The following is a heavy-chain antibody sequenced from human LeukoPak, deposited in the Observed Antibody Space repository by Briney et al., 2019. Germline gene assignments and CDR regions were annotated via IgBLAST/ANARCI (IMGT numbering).Heavy chain of an antibody. CDR2: ISYDGSNK. D-gene: IGHD2-15*01. CDR1: GFTFSSYA. CDR3: ARDGVVVAATDMFDY. J-gene: IGHJ4*02. Sequence: GGSLRLSCAASGFTFSSYAMSWVRQAPGKGLEWVAVISYDGSNKYYADSVKGRFTISRDNSKNTLYLQMNSLRAEDTAVYYCARDGVVVAATDMFDYWGQGTLVTVSS. V-gene: IGHV3-30-3*01.